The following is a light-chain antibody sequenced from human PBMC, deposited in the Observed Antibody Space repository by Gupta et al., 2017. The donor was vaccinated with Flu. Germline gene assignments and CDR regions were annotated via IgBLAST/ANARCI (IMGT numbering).Light chain of an antibody. CDR3: LQYDSYPRT. Sequence: DIQMTQSPSSLSASLGDRVTITCRASQSVSMWLAWYQQKPGKAPKLLIYRASSLEGGIPSRFGGSGSGTEFTLTISSLQPDDFATYYCLQYDSYPRTFGQGTKVEIK. J-gene: IGKJ1*01. CDR1: QSVSMW. CDR2: RAS. V-gene: IGKV1-5*03.